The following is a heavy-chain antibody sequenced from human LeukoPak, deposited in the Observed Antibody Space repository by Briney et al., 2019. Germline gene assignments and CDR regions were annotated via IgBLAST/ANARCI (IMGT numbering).Heavy chain of an antibody. CDR3: ARHSGEDIVPPSRQYFQH. CDR2: IYYSGST. D-gene: IGHD2-8*01. Sequence: PSETLSLTCTVSGGSISSSSYYWGWIRQPPGKGLEWIGSIYYSGSTYYNPSLKSRVTISVDTSKNQFSLKLSSVTAADTAVYYCARHSGEDIVPPSRQYFQHWGQGTLVTVSS. J-gene: IGHJ1*01. V-gene: IGHV4-39*01. CDR1: GGSISSSSYY.